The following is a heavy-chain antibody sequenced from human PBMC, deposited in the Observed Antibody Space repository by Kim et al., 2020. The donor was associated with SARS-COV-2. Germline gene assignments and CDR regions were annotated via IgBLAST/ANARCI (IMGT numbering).Heavy chain of an antibody. CDR1: GFTFSNYG. CDR2: ICYDGSNK. J-gene: IGHJ4*02. V-gene: IGHV3-33*06. CDR3: AKAPADGDYYY. Sequence: GGSLRLSCAASGFTFSNYGMHWVRQAPGKGLEWVAVICYDGSNKYYPDSVKGRFTISRDNSKNTLYLQMNSLRAEDTAVYYCAKAPADGDYYYWGQGTLVTVSS. D-gene: IGHD4-17*01.